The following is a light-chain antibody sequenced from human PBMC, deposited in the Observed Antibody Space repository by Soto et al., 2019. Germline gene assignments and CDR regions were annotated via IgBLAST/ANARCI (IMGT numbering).Light chain of an antibody. CDR3: QQYGDWPPDT. CDR2: DAS. CDR1: QSVSSSY. J-gene: IGKJ2*01. V-gene: IGKV3-20*01. Sequence: EIVLTQSPGTLSLSPVERATLSCRASQSVSSSYLAWYQQKPGQPPRLLIYDASTRATGVPARFGGSGSGTEFTLTISGLQSEDFAVYYCQQYGDWPPDTFGQGTKVDIK.